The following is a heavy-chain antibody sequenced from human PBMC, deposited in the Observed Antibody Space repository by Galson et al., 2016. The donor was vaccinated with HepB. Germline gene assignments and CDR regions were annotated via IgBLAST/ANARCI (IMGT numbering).Heavy chain of an antibody. CDR1: GFALSVDT. J-gene: IGHJ4*02. V-gene: IGHV3-30*04. CDR3: ARDIIGGLPDYFDY. D-gene: IGHD3-16*01. Sequence: SLRLSCAASGFALSVDTMHWVRQAPGKGLEWVTVISSDSSHKYYADSVKGRFTISRDNSKDTLYLQMNSLRTEDAALYYCARDIIGGLPDYFDYWGQGTLVTVSS. CDR2: ISSDSSHK.